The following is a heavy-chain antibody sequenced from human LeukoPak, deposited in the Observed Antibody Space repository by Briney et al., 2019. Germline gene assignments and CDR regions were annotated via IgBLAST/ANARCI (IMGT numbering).Heavy chain of an antibody. Sequence: GGSLRLSCAVSGFTFSTYSMNWVRQAPGKGLEWVSYISNSGSTMYYADSVKGRFTISRDNSKNTVYLQMNSLRVEDTAVYYCARDRSDSNYEWGFMNYWGQGTLVTVSA. D-gene: IGHD4-11*01. CDR1: GFTFSTYS. J-gene: IGHJ4*02. CDR2: ISNSGSTM. V-gene: IGHV3-48*01. CDR3: ARDRSDSNYEWGFMNY.